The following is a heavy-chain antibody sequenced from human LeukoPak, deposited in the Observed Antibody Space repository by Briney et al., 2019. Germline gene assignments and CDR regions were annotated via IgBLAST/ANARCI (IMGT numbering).Heavy chain of an antibody. CDR1: GGTFSSYA. J-gene: IGHJ6*02. Sequence: SVKVSCKASGGTFSSYAISWVRQAPGQGLEWMGRIIPILGIANYAQKFQGRVTITADKSTGTAYMELSSPRSEDTAVYYCARDRASYYYGSGSYNYYNYGMDVWGQGTTVTVSS. CDR2: IIPILGIA. V-gene: IGHV1-69*04. CDR3: ARDRASYYYGSGSYNYYNYGMDV. D-gene: IGHD3-10*01.